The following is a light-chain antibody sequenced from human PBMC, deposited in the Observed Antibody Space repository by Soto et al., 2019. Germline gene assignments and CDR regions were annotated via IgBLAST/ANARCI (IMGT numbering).Light chain of an antibody. J-gene: IGKJ1*01. CDR3: QQCGSSPWT. Sequence: EIVLTQSPGTLSLSPGERATLSCRASQSVSSTYLAWYQQKPGQAPRLLIYGASSRANGIPDRFSGGGSGTDFTLTISRVEPEDFAVYYCQQCGSSPWTFGQGTKVEIK. V-gene: IGKV3-20*01. CDR1: QSVSSTY. CDR2: GAS.